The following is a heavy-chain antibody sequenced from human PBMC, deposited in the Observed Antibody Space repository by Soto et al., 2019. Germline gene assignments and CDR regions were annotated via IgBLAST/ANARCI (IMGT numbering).Heavy chain of an antibody. CDR1: GDSISNGYY. CDR2: IYYSGST. J-gene: IGHJ5*02. CDR3: ARQSGGLGRGYSYGGWFDP. V-gene: IGHV4-38-2*01. D-gene: IGHD5-18*01. Sequence: SETLSLTCAVSGDSISNGYYWGWIRQPPGKGLEWIGSIYYSGSTYYNPSLKSRVTISVDTSKNQFSLKLSSVTAADTAVYYCARQSGGLGRGYSYGGWFDPWGQGTLVTVSS.